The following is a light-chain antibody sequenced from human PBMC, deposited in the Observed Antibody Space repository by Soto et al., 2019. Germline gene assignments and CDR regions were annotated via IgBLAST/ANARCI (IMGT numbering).Light chain of an antibody. V-gene: IGLV2-14*01. J-gene: IGLJ1*01. CDR3: SSYTSGSSHYV. CDR2: GVT. Sequence: QSAPTQPASVSGSPGQSITISCTRTSSDVGAYYSVSWYQHHPGKAPKLIIYGVTNRPSGVSNRFSGSKSGNTASLTISGLQAEDEADYHCSSYTSGSSHYVFGTGTKVTVL. CDR1: SSDVGAYYS.